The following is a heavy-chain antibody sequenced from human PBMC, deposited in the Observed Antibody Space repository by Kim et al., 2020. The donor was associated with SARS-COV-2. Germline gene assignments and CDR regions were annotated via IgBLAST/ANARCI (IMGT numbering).Heavy chain of an antibody. Sequence: YADSVRGRFTSSRDNSKDTLYLQMDSLRAEDTAVYYCAKRGRSVAWSDFDVWGRGTLVTVSA. J-gene: IGHJ4*02. CDR3: AKRGRSVAWSDFDV. D-gene: IGHD3-3*01. V-gene: IGHV3-23*03.